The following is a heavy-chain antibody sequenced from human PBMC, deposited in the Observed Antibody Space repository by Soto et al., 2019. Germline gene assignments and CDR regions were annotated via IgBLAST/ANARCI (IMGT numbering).Heavy chain of an antibody. CDR2: IYYSGST. CDR1: GGSISSGDYF. Sequence: QVPLQESGPGLVKPSQTLSLTCPVSGGSISSGDYFWSWIRQPPGKGLEWIGYIYYSGSTYYNPSLKSRVTISVDTSKNQFSLKLSSVTAADTAVYYCARVWLRDGYNSFDYWGQGTLVTVSS. D-gene: IGHD5-12*01. CDR3: ARVWLRDGYNSFDY. V-gene: IGHV4-30-4*01. J-gene: IGHJ4*02.